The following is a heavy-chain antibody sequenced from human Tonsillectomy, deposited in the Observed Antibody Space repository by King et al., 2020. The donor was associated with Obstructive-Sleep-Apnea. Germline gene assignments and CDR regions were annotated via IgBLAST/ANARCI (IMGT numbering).Heavy chain of an antibody. Sequence: VQLVESGGGLVKPGGSLRLSCAASGFTFSSYSMNWVRQAPGKGLEWVSSISSSSSYIYYADSVKGRFTISRDNAKNSLYLQMNSLRAEDTAVYYCARVTYDILTGYHYYFDYWGQGTLVTVSS. J-gene: IGHJ4*02. V-gene: IGHV3-21*01. CDR2: ISSSSSYI. CDR3: ARVTYDILTGYHYYFDY. D-gene: IGHD3-9*01. CDR1: GFTFSSYS.